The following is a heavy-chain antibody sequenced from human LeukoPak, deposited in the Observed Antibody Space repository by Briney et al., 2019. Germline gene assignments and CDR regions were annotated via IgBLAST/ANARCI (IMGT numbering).Heavy chain of an antibody. Sequence: GGSLRLSCAASGFTFSSYGMHWVRQAPGKGLEWVAVIWYDGSNKYYADSVKGRFTISRDNSKNTLYLQMNSLRAEDTAVYYCARAEDDILTRDLPDYWGQGTLVTVSS. CDR2: IWYDGSNK. J-gene: IGHJ4*02. V-gene: IGHV3-33*01. CDR1: GFTFSSYG. CDR3: ARAEDDILTRDLPDY. D-gene: IGHD3-9*01.